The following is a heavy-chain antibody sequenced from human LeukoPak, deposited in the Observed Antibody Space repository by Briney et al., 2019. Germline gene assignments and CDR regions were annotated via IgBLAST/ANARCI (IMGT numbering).Heavy chain of an antibody. V-gene: IGHV4-31*03. CDR3: ARDRGYYDSSGPTGFDP. D-gene: IGHD3-22*01. CDR2: IYYSGST. J-gene: IGHJ5*02. Sequence: SETLSLTCTVSGGSISGGGYYWSWIRQHPGKGLEWIGYIYYSGSTYYNPSLKSRVTISVDTSKNQFSLKLSSVTAADTAVYYCARDRGYYDSSGPTGFDPWGQGTLVTVSS. CDR1: GGSISGGGYY.